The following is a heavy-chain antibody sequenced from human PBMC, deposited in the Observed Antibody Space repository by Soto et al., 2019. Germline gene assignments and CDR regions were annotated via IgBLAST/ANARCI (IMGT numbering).Heavy chain of an antibody. CDR1: GGSFSGYY. Sequence: SETLSLTCAVYGGSFSGYYRSWVRQPPGKGLEWIGEITHSGSTNYNPSLKSRVTISLETSTNQFSQKLSSVTAEGTAVYYCARVGGYYDFRSGYYKWWFDPWGQGTLVTVSS. V-gene: IGHV4-34*01. D-gene: IGHD3-3*01. CDR3: ARVGGYYDFRSGYYKWWFDP. CDR2: ITHSGST. J-gene: IGHJ5*02.